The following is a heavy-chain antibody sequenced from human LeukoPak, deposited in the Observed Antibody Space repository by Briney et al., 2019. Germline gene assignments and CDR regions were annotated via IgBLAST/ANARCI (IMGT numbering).Heavy chain of an antibody. J-gene: IGHJ4*02. CDR2: LNADGNSI. CDR1: GFTFSNYW. CDR3: ARKAGYYYGSGDY. Sequence: GGSLRLSCAASGFTFSNYWMHWVRQAPGKGLVWVSRLNADGNSITYADSVKGRVTISRDNSKNTLYLQMNSLRAEDTAVYYCARKAGYYYGSGDYWGQGTLVTVSS. V-gene: IGHV3-74*01. D-gene: IGHD3-10*01.